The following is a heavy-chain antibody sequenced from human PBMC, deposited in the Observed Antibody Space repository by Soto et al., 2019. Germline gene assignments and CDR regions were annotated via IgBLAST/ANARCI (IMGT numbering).Heavy chain of an antibody. CDR1: GGTFSSYT. CDR2: IIPILGIA. D-gene: IGHD3-3*01. V-gene: IGHV1-69*02. J-gene: IGHJ4*02. Sequence: SVKVSCKASGGTFSSYTISWVRRAPGQGLEWMGRIIPILGIANYAQKFQGRVTITADKSTSTAYMELSSLRSEDTAVYYCARGLRFGVVSGYYFDYWGQGTLVTVSS. CDR3: ARGLRFGVVSGYYFDY.